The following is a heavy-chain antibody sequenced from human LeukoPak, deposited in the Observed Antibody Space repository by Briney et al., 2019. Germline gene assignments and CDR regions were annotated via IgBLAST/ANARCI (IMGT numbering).Heavy chain of an antibody. CDR3: AELGITMIGGV. CDR1: GFTFSSYE. V-gene: IGHV3-48*03. J-gene: IGHJ6*04. Sequence: PGWALRLSCAASGFTFSSYEMKWVRQAPGKGLEWVSYISSSGSNIYYADSVKGRFTISRDNAKNSLYLQMNSLRAEDTAVYYCAELGITMIGGVWGKGTTVTISS. D-gene: IGHD3-10*02. CDR2: ISSSGSNI.